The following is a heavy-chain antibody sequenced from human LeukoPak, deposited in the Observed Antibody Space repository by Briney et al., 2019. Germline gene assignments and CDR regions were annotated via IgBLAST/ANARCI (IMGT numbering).Heavy chain of an antibody. CDR2: NYYSGST. Sequence: SETLSLTCSVSGDSNSLYYWSWIRQPPGKGLEWIGYNYYSGSTNYNPSLKSRVTISVDTSKNQFSLKLSSVTAADTAVYHCARGSNRDYGGNNWFDPWGQGTLVTVSS. D-gene: IGHD4-23*01. V-gene: IGHV4-59*01. J-gene: IGHJ5*02. CDR1: GDSNSLYY. CDR3: ARGSNRDYGGNNWFDP.